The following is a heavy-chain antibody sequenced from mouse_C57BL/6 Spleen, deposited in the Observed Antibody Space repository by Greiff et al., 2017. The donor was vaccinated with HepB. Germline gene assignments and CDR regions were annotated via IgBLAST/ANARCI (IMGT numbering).Heavy chain of an antibody. CDR2: ISSGGSYT. J-gene: IGHJ2*01. CDR1: GFTFSSYG. D-gene: IGHD2-4*01. Sequence: EVQVVESGGDLVKPGGSLKLSCAASGFTFSSYGMSWVRQTPDKRLEWVATISSGGSYTYYPDSVKGRFTISRDNAKNTLYLQMSSLKSEDTAMYYCASDYDSYYFDYWGQGTTLTVSS. V-gene: IGHV5-6*01. CDR3: ASDYDSYYFDY.